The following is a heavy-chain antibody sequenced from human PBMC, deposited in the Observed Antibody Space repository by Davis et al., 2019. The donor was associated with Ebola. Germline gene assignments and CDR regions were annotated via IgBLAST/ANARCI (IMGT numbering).Heavy chain of an antibody. D-gene: IGHD3-10*01. CDR3: AREGDLHYGPRGAFDY. CDR1: GFTFSSYG. J-gene: IGHJ4*02. CDR2: IWYDGSNK. V-gene: IGHV3-33*01. Sequence: GESLKISCAASGFTFSSYGMHWVRQAPGKGLEWVAVIWYDGSNKYYADSVKGRFTISRDNSKNTLYLQMNSLRAEDTAVYYCAREGDLHYGPRGAFDYWGQGTLVTVSS.